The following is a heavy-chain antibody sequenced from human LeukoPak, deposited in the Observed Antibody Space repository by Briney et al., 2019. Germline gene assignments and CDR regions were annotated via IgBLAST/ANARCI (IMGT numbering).Heavy chain of an antibody. J-gene: IGHJ4*02. CDR1: GFTFSSYA. Sequence: GGSLRLSCAASGFTFSSYAMHWVRQAPGKGLEWVADISYDGSNKYYADSVKGRFTISRDNSKNTLYLQMNSLRAEDTAVYYCARDQHYSTFDYWGQGALVAVSS. V-gene: IGHV3-30*04. D-gene: IGHD6-13*01. CDR3: ARDQHYSTFDY. CDR2: ISYDGSNK.